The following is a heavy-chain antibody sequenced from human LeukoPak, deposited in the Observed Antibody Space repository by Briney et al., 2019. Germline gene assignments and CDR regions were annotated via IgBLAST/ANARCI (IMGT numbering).Heavy chain of an antibody. CDR3: AKKTSYCGGDCYPYYFDH. CDR2: ITGSGGST. J-gene: IGHJ4*02. D-gene: IGHD2-21*02. CDR1: GFAFSSYT. Sequence: PGGSLRLSCAASGFAFSSYTMGWVRQAPGKGLEWVSAITGSGGSTYYADSVKGRFTISRDSSKNTLYLQMNSLRAEDTAVYYCAKKTSYCGGDCYPYYFDHWGQGTLVPVSS. V-gene: IGHV3-23*01.